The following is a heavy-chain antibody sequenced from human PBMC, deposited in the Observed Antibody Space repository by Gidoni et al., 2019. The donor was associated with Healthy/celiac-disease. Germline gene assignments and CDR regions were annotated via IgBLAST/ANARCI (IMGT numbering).Heavy chain of an antibody. CDR3: ARVRYSSSSFFDY. V-gene: IGHV4-34*01. Sequence: QVQLQQWGAGLLKXXXTLSLTCAVYGGSFSGYYWSWIRQPPGKGLEWIGEINHSGSTNLNPSLKSRGTISVDTSKNQFSLKLSSVTAADTAVYYCARVRYSSSSFFDYWGQGTLVXXSS. J-gene: IGHJ4*02. CDR2: INHSGST. CDR1: GGSFSGYY. D-gene: IGHD6-6*01.